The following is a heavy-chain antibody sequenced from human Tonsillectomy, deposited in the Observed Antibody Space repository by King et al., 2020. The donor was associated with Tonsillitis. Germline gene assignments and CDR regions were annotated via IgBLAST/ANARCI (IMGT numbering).Heavy chain of an antibody. CDR1: GFTFDDYA. V-gene: IGHV3-9*01. CDR2: ISWNSGSI. J-gene: IGHJ2*01. Sequence: VQLVESGGGLVQPGRSLRLSCAASGFTFDDYAMHWVRQAPGKGLEWVSGISWNSGSIGYADFVKGRFTISRDNAKNSLYLQMNSLRAEDTALYYCAKDIYSSSAGWYFDLWGRGTLVTVSS. CDR3: AKDIYSSSAGWYFDL. D-gene: IGHD6-6*01.